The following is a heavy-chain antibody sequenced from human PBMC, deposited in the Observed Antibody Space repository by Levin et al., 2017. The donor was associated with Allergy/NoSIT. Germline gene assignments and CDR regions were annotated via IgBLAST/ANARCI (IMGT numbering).Heavy chain of an antibody. V-gene: IGHV1-69*13. D-gene: IGHD4-23*01. CDR1: GGTFSSYA. CDR3: ARDRSYGGNSYPRD. Sequence: SVKVSCKASGGTFSSYAISWVRQAPGQGLEWMGGIIPIFGTANYAQKFQGRVTITADESTSTAYMELSSLRSEDTAVYYCARDRSYGGNSYPRDWGQGTLVTVSS. J-gene: IGHJ4*02. CDR2: IIPIFGTA.